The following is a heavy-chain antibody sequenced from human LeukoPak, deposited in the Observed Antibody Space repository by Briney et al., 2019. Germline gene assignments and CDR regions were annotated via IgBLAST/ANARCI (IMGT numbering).Heavy chain of an antibody. Sequence: ASVKVSCKASGYTFTSYDINWVRQAPGQGLEWMGWMNPNSGNTGYAQKFQGRVTITRNTSISTAYMELSSLRSEDTAVYYCARVYCSSTSCYQDWFDPWGQGTLVTVSS. CDR1: GYTFTSYD. V-gene: IGHV1-8*01. J-gene: IGHJ5*02. D-gene: IGHD2-2*01. CDR3: ARVYCSSTSCYQDWFDP. CDR2: MNPNSGNT.